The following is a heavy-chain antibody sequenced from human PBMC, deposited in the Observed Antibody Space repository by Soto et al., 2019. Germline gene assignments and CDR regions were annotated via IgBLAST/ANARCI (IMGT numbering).Heavy chain of an antibody. J-gene: IGHJ6*02. CDR3: ARAGELRYFDWSSYYYGIDV. Sequence: ASVKVSCKASGYTFTSYGISWVRQAPGQGLEWMGWISAYNGNTNYAQKHQGRDTMTTDTSTSTAYMELRSLRSDDKAVYYCARAGELRYFDWSSYYYGIDVWGQGTTVTLSS. V-gene: IGHV1-18*01. CDR1: GYTFTSYG. CDR2: ISAYNGNT. D-gene: IGHD3-9*01.